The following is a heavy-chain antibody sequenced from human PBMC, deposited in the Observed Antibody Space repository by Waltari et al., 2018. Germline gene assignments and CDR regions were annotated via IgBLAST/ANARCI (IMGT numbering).Heavy chain of an antibody. V-gene: IGHV4-34*01. CDR2: SNQGETT. CDR1: GGSFTAFY. Sequence: QVQLQQWGAGLLKPSETLSLTCTVTGGSFTAFYWSWVRQPPGKGLEWIGASNQGETTPKHPPLRGRVSSSVDKSRNQFSLTRTSVTAADTAGYYCARGQGEGADVWAQGTAVTVS. CDR3: ARGQGEGADV. D-gene: IGHD3-16*01. J-gene: IGHJ6*02.